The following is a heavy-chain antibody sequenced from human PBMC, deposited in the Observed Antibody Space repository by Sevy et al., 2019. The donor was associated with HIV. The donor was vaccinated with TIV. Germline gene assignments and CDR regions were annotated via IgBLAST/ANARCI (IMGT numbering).Heavy chain of an antibody. J-gene: IGHJ4*02. CDR3: AKMPGTVGVRAPFDY. Sequence: GGSLRLSCAASGFTFSNYAMTWVRQAPGKGLEWVSTISGSGGSTYYADSLKGRFTISRDNSKNILYLQMNSLGAEDTAVYYCAKMPGTVGVRAPFDYWGQGTLVTVSS. V-gene: IGHV3-23*01. CDR1: GFTFSNYA. CDR2: ISGSGGST. D-gene: IGHD1-26*01.